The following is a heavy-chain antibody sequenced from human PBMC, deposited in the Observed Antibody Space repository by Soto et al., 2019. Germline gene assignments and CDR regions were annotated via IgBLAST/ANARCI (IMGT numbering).Heavy chain of an antibody. CDR2: IYSGDNT. V-gene: IGHV3-66*01. J-gene: IGHJ4*02. CDR1: GFTVTSDY. CDR3: ARFPRIALAAFDC. Sequence: EVQLVESGGDLVQPGGSLRLSCAASGFTVTSDYISWVRQAPGKGLEWVSTIYSGDNTYYADSVKGRFIISRDKSKNTLYLQMNNLRAEDTAVYYCARFPRIALAAFDCWGQGTLVTVSS. D-gene: IGHD6-19*01.